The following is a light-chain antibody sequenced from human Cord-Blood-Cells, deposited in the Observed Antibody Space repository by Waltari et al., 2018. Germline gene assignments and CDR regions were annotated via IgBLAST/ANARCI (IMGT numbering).Light chain of an antibody. CDR2: EVS. Sequence: QSALTQPASVSGSPGQSITISCTGTSSDVGGYNYVSWYQQHPGKAPKLMIYEVSNGPSGVSNRCSGSKSGNTASLTISGLQAEDEADYYCSSYTSSSTLVVFGGGTKLTVL. V-gene: IGLV2-14*01. CDR1: SSDVGGYNY. CDR3: SSYTSSSTLVV. J-gene: IGLJ2*01.